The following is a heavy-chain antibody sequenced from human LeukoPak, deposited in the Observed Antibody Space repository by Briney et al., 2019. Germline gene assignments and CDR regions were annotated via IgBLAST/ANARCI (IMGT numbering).Heavy chain of an antibody. Sequence: GGSLRLSCAASGFSFGAYALTWVRQAPGKGLEWVSAITSSGGTTKYADSVKGRFTISRDNSKNTLYLQMNSLRAEDTAIYYCAKDPNGDYIGAFDNWGQGTMVTVSS. CDR1: GFSFGAYA. D-gene: IGHD2-8*01. CDR2: ITSSGGTT. V-gene: IGHV3-23*01. J-gene: IGHJ3*02. CDR3: AKDPNGDYIGAFDN.